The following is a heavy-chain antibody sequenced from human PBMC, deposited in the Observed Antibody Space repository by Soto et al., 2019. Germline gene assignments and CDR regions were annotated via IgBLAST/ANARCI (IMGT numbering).Heavy chain of an antibody. Sequence: GGSLRLSCAASGFTFSDYYMIWIRQAPGKGLEWVSYISSSGNTIYYADSVKGRFTISRDSAKDSLYLQMNSLRAEDTAVYYCARDYSDSSGFFGYYYGMDVWGQGTTVTVSS. J-gene: IGHJ6*01. CDR1: GFTFSDYY. CDR2: ISSSGNTI. V-gene: IGHV3-11*01. CDR3: ARDYSDSSGFFGYYYGMDV. D-gene: IGHD3-22*01.